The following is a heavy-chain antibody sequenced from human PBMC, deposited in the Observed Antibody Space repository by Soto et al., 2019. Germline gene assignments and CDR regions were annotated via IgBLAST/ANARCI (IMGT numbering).Heavy chain of an antibody. CDR3: AXSEYCGGDCSSPSWFDP. V-gene: IGHV3-21*01. CDR2: ISSKSTHI. D-gene: IGHD2-21*02. Sequence: PGGSLRLSCEVSGFNFSVYSMNWVRQSPGKGLEWVSSISSKSTHIFYASSVRGRFTISRDNAKKSLFLQMNSLRAEDTAVYYCAXSEYCGGDCSSPSWFDPWGQGTLVTVSS. CDR1: GFNFSVYS. J-gene: IGHJ5*02.